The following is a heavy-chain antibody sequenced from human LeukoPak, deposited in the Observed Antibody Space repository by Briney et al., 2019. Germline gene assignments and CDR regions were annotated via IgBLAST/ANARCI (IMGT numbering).Heavy chain of an antibody. J-gene: IGHJ3*02. CDR1: GGSISSYY. Sequence: SETLSLTCTVSGGSISSYYWSWIRQPPGKGLEWIGYIYYSGSTYYNPSLKSRVTISVDTSKNQFSLKLSSVTAADTAVYYCARFASLFVRGVIIPELDAFDIWGQGTMVTVSS. D-gene: IGHD3-10*01. CDR2: IYYSGST. V-gene: IGHV4-59*12. CDR3: ARFASLFVRGVIIPELDAFDI.